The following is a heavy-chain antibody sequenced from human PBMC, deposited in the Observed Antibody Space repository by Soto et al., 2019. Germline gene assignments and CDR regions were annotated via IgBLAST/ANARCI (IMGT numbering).Heavy chain of an antibody. J-gene: IGHJ4*02. CDR2: ISAYNGNT. V-gene: IGHV1-18*01. D-gene: IGHD2-2*01. CDR3: ARMREIVVVPAAEANDY. CDR1: GYTFTSYG. Sequence: QVQLVQSGAEVKKPGASVKVSCKASGYTFTSYGISWVRQAPGQGLEGMGWISAYNGNTNYAQKLQGRVTMTTDTSTSTAYMELRSLRSDDTAVYYCARMREIVVVPAAEANDYWGQGTLVTVSS.